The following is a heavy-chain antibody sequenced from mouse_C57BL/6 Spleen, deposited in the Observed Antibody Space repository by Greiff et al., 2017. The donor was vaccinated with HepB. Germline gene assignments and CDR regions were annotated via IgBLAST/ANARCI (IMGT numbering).Heavy chain of an antibody. V-gene: IGHV3-6*01. Sequence: EVQLVESGPGLVKPSQSLSLTCSVTGYSITSGYYWNWIRQFPGNKLEWMGYISYDGSNNYNPSLKNRISSTRDTSKNQFFLKLNSVTTEDTATYYCAKEGNWDWYFDVWGTGTTVTVSS. D-gene: IGHD4-1*01. CDR2: ISYDGSN. J-gene: IGHJ1*03. CDR1: GYSITSGYY. CDR3: AKEGNWDWYFDV.